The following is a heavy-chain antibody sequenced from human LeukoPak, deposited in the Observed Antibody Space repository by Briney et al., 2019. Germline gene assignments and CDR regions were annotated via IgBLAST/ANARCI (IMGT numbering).Heavy chain of an antibody. CDR3: ARRHGDYVWGTRGN. D-gene: IGHD3-16*01. CDR1: GFTFSSYS. V-gene: IGHV3-21*01. CDR2: ISSSSSYI. J-gene: IGHJ4*02. Sequence: GGSLRLSCAASGFTFSSYSMNWVRQAPGKGLEWVSSISSSSSYIYYADSVKGRFTISRDNAKNSLYLQMNSLRAEDTAVYYCARRHGDYVWGTRGNWGQGTLVTVSS.